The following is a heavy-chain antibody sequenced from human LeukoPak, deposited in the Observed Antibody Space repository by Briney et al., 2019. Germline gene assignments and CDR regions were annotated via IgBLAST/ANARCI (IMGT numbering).Heavy chain of an antibody. D-gene: IGHD6-19*01. V-gene: IGHV4-39*01. CDR1: GGSIRSSPYY. CDR2: IYYSGST. CDR3: ARHASVDGNWPRPLDY. J-gene: IGHJ4*02. Sequence: KSSETLSLTCTVSGGSIRSSPYYWGWIRQPPGEGLEWIGNIYYSGSTYYNPSLKTRVTISVDTSKNEFSLKLTSVTAADTALDYCARHASVDGNWPRPLDYWGQGSLVTVSS.